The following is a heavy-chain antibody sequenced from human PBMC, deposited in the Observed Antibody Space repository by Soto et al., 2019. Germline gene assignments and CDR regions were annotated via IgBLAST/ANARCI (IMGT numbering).Heavy chain of an antibody. CDR3: AKAGITIFGVAPPLYFDY. CDR2: ISGSGGST. Sequence: GGSLRLSCAASGFTFSSYAMSWVRQAPGKGLEWVSAISGSGGSTYYADSVKGRFTISRDNSKNTLYLQMNSLRAEDMAVYYCAKAGITIFGVAPPLYFDYWAQGTLVTVSS. J-gene: IGHJ4*02. D-gene: IGHD3-3*01. CDR1: GFTFSSYA. V-gene: IGHV3-23*01.